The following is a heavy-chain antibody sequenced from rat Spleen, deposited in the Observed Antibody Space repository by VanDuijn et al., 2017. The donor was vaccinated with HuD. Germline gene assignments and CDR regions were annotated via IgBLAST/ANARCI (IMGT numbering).Heavy chain of an antibody. CDR1: GFSLTSYN. Sequence: QVQLMESGPGLVQPSETLSLTCTVSGFSLTSYNVHWVRQPPGKGLEWMGVMWSGGSTDYNSALKSRLSISRDTSKNQVFLKMNSLQSEDTTTYYCARDPRYYDGSYGYFDYWGQGVMVTVSS. CDR2: MWSGGST. V-gene: IGHV2-45*01. D-gene: IGHD1-12*02. J-gene: IGHJ2*01. CDR3: ARDPRYYDGSYGYFDY.